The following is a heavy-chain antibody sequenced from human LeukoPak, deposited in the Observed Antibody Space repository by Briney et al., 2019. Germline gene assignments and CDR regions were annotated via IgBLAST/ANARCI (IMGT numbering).Heavy chain of an antibody. J-gene: IGHJ5*02. CDR2: TDPIGGST. CDR3: ARDVGQQLVFNWFDL. Sequence: GASVKVPCKAPGYTFTNYYIHWVRQAPGQGLEWMGITDPIGGSTNYAQKFQGRVTMTRDTSTSTVYMELSSLRSEDSAVYYCARDVGQQLVFNWFDLWGQGTLVTVSS. V-gene: IGHV1-46*01. CDR1: GYTFTNYY. D-gene: IGHD6-13*01.